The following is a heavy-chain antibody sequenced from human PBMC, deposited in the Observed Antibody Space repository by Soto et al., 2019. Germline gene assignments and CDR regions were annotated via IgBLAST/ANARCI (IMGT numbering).Heavy chain of an antibody. D-gene: IGHD4-17*01. Sequence: EVQVLESGGGLVQPGGSLRLSCAASGFTFSSYAMSWVRQAPGQGLEWVSAISGSGSNPYYADSVKGRFTISRDNSKNPLYLQMNSLRAEDTALYYCAKPASMTIRDGFDHWGQGTLVTVSS. CDR3: AKPASMTIRDGFDH. J-gene: IGHJ4*02. CDR1: GFTFSSYA. V-gene: IGHV3-23*01. CDR2: ISGSGSNP.